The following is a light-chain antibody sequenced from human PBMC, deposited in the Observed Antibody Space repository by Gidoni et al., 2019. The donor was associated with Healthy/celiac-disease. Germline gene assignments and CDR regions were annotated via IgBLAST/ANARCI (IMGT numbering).Light chain of an antibody. CDR1: QSMSSY. Sequence: ESQLTQSPSSLSASVGERVTIACRASQSMSSYLNWYQQKPGKAPTLLLYAASSLQSGVPSRFSGSGSGTDFTLTISSLQPEDFATYYCQQSYSTPMYTFGQGTKLEIK. V-gene: IGKV1-39*01. CDR2: AAS. J-gene: IGKJ2*01. CDR3: QQSYSTPMYT.